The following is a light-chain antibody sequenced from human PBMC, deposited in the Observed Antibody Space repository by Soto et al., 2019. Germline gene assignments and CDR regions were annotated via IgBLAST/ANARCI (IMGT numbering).Light chain of an antibody. CDR1: SSDVGGYNY. V-gene: IGLV2-14*01. J-gene: IGLJ1*01. Sequence: QSALTQPASVSGSPGQSIAISCTGTSSDVGGYNYVSWYQQHPGKAPKLMISEVSNRPSGVSNRFSGSKSGNTASLTSSGLQAEDEADYYCSSYTSSSTYVFGTGPKLTVL. CDR3: SSYTSSSTYV. CDR2: EVS.